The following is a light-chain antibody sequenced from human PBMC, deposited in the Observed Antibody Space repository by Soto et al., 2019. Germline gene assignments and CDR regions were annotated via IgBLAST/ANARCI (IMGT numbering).Light chain of an antibody. V-gene: IGKV3-20*01. CDR2: GAS. CDR1: QSVSSSY. J-gene: IGKJ1*01. CDR3: QRYGGSPGT. Sequence: EIVLTQSAVALSLTPVEGAALSCSASQSVSSSYLAWYQQRPGQAPRLLIYGASSRATGIPDRFSGSVSGTDFTLTVSRLEPEDFAVYYCQRYGGSPGTFGQGTKVDIK.